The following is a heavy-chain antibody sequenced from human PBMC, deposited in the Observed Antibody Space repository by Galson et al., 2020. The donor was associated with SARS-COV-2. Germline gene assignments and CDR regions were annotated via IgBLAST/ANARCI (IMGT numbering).Heavy chain of an antibody. CDR3: VRERNRRAVATTFQH. V-gene: IGHV3-66*01. D-gene: IGHD6-19*01. CDR2: IYSGDST. J-gene: IGHJ1*01. Sequence: TGGSLRLSCAASGFTVSSNYMSWVRQAPGKGLEWVSVIYSGDSTYYADSVKGRFTISRDNIKNTLYLQMTSLRVEDTAVYYCVRERNRRAVATTFQHWGQGTLVTVSS. CDR1: GFTVSSNY.